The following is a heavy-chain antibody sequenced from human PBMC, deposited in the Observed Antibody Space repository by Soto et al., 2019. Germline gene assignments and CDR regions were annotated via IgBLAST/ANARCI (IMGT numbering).Heavy chain of an antibody. CDR3: ARSLDIVVVPAAIPYYYGMDV. Sequence: ASVKVSCKASGYTFTSYYMHWVRQAPGQGLEWMGIINPSGGSTSYAQKFQGRVTMTRDTSTGTVYMELSSLRSEDTAVYYCARSLDIVVVPAAIPYYYGMDVWGQGTTVTVSS. V-gene: IGHV1-46*01. J-gene: IGHJ6*02. CDR1: GYTFTSYY. CDR2: INPSGGST. D-gene: IGHD2-2*03.